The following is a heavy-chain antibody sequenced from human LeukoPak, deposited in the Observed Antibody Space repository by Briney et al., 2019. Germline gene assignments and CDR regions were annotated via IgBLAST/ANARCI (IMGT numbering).Heavy chain of an antibody. CDR1: GFTFSSYW. CDR2: IKQDGSEK. Sequence: GGSLRLSCAASGFTFSSYWMSWVRQAPGKGLEWVANIKQDGSEKYYVDSVKGRFTISRDNAKNSLYLQMNSLRAEDTAVYYCARRKDLYYDSSGYHYWGQGTLVTVSS. CDR3: ARRKDLYYDSSGYHY. J-gene: IGHJ4*02. V-gene: IGHV3-7*01. D-gene: IGHD3-22*01.